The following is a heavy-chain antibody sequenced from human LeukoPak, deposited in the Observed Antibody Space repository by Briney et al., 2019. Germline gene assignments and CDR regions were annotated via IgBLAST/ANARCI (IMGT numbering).Heavy chain of an antibody. CDR2: INHSGST. Sequence: PSETLSLTCAVYGGSFSGYYWSWIRQPPGKGLEWIGEINHSGSTNYNPSPKSRVTISVDTSKNQFSLKLSSVTAADTAVYYCARVGGGSGSYYRYNWFDPWGQGTLVTVSS. D-gene: IGHD3-10*01. CDR1: GGSFSGYY. J-gene: IGHJ5*02. V-gene: IGHV4-34*01. CDR3: ARVGGGSGSYYRYNWFDP.